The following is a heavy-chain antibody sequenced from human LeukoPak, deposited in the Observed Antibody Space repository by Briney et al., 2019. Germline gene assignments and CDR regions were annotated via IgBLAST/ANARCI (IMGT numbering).Heavy chain of an antibody. D-gene: IGHD6-19*01. CDR2: IIPIFGTA. CDR1: GGTFSKYA. CDR3: ARPQPGIAVAGLDAFDI. V-gene: IGHV1-69*05. J-gene: IGHJ3*02. Sequence: ASVKVSCKASGGTFSKYAISWVRQAPGQGLEWMGGIIPIFGTANYAQKFQGRVTITTDESTSTAYMELSSLRSEDTAVYYCARPQPGIAVAGLDAFDIWGQGTMVTVSS.